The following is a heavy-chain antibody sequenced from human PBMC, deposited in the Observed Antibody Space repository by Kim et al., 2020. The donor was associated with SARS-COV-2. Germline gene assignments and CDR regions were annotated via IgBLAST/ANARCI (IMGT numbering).Heavy chain of an antibody. Sequence: SETLSLTCAVYGGSFSGYYWSWIRQPPGKGLEWIGEINHSGSTNYNPSLKSRITISVDTSKNQFSLKLSSVTAADTAVYYCARVGGGQVAGRDYWGHGTLVTVSS. CDR1: GGSFSGYY. D-gene: IGHD6-19*01. CDR2: INHSGST. V-gene: IGHV4-34*01. J-gene: IGHJ4*01. CDR3: ARVGGGQVAGRDY.